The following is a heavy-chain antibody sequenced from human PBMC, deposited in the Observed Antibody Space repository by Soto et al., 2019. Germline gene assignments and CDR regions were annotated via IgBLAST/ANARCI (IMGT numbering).Heavy chain of an antibody. Sequence: LSLTCTVSGGSISSYYWSWIRQPPGKGLEWIGYIYASGSTNYNPSLKSRITISVDTSKNQFSLKLSSVTAADTAVYYCARGGSTWLEYFQHWGQGTLVTVSS. J-gene: IGHJ1*01. CDR3: ARGGSTWLEYFQH. V-gene: IGHV4-59*01. CDR2: IYASGST. D-gene: IGHD6-13*01. CDR1: GGSISSYY.